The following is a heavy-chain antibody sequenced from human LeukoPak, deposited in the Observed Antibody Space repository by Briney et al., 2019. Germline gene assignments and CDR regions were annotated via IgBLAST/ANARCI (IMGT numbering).Heavy chain of an antibody. CDR3: ARGNKYDFDY. D-gene: IGHD3/OR15-3a*01. J-gene: IGHJ4*02. Sequence: GGSLRLSCAASGFTFRDYYMNWIRQAPRKGLEWVSYISFSGSTIHYADSLEGRFTISRDNAENSLYLQMNSLRAEDTAVYYCARGNKYDFDYWGQGTLVTVSS. V-gene: IGHV3-11*04. CDR1: GFTFRDYY. CDR2: ISFSGSTI.